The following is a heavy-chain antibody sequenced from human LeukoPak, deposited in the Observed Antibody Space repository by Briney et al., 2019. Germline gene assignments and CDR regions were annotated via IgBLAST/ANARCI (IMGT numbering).Heavy chain of an antibody. V-gene: IGHV4-59*01. CDR1: GGSISSYY. CDR2: IYYSGST. D-gene: IGHD5-18*01. CDR3: ARWKGDSYGYDYYFDY. Sequence: RPSETLSLTCTVSGGSISSYYWSWIRQPPGKGLEWIGYIYYSGSTNYNPSLKSRVTISVDTSKNQFSLKLSSVTAADTAVYYCARWKGDSYGYDYYFDYWGQGTLVTVSS. J-gene: IGHJ4*02.